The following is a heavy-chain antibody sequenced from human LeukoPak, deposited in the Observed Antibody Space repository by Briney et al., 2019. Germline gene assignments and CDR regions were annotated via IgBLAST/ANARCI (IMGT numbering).Heavy chain of an antibody. V-gene: IGHV1-69*04. J-gene: IGHJ4*02. Sequence: SVKVSCKASGGTFSSYAISWVRQAPGQGLEWMGRIIPILGIANYAQKFQGRVTITADKSTSTAYMELSSLRSEDTAVYYCAREYRYYYDSSGYHYFDYWGQGTLVTVSS. D-gene: IGHD3-22*01. CDR1: GGTFSSYA. CDR2: IIPILGIA. CDR3: AREYRYYYDSSGYHYFDY.